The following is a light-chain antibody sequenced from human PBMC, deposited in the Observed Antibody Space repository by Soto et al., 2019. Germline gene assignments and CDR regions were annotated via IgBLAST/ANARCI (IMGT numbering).Light chain of an antibody. V-gene: IGLV4-69*01. CDR2: LNSDGSH. CDR1: SGHSNYV. J-gene: IGLJ2*01. CDR3: QTWGTGIVV. Sequence: QPVLAQSPSASASLGASVKLTCTLSSGHSNYVIAWHQQQPKKGPRFLMNLNSDGSHSKGDGIPDRFSGSSSGAERYLTISSLQSEDEADYYCQTWGTGIVVFGGGTKLTVL.